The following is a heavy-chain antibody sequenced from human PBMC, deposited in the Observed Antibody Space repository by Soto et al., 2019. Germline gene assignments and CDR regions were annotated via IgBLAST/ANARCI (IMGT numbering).Heavy chain of an antibody. D-gene: IGHD3-10*01. CDR3: ASSMSYGSGRHQPNK. J-gene: IGHJ4*02. CDR1: GGSFSGYC. Sequence: SETLYLTCAVLGGSFSGYCWSWIPQPPAKGLEWMGEINHSGSTNYNPSLKSRVTISVDTSKNQFSLKLSSVTAADMAVYYCASSMSYGSGRHQPNKWGKGTLVTVS. V-gene: IGHV4-34*01. CDR2: INHSGST.